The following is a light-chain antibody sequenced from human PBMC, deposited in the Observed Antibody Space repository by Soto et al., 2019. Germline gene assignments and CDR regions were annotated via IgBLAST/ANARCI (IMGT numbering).Light chain of an antibody. Sequence: EIGFTQSPGTLSLSPGERATLSCRASQSISSGYLAWYQQKPGQAPRLLIYGASSRATGIPDRFSGSGSETDFTLTISRLEPEDFAVYYCQRYGTSLTWTFGQGTKVDIK. J-gene: IGKJ1*01. CDR1: QSISSGY. CDR3: QRYGTSLTWT. V-gene: IGKV3-20*01. CDR2: GAS.